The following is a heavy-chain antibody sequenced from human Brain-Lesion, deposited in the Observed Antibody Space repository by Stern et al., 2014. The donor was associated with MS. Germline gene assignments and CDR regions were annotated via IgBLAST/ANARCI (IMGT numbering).Heavy chain of an antibody. CDR3: ARDQRGITIFGVVTDYYYLGMDV. Sequence: QVQLGQSGAEAKKPGASVKVSCKTSGYIFTGYYIHWVRQAPGQGLEWIAWINPNTGGTKYAQKFQGRVTMSRDTSISTAYVELSSLTSDDTAVYYCARDQRGITIFGVVTDYYYLGMDVWGQGTTVTVSS. J-gene: IGHJ6*02. CDR1: GYIFTGYY. V-gene: IGHV1-2*02. D-gene: IGHD3-3*01. CDR2: INPNTGGT.